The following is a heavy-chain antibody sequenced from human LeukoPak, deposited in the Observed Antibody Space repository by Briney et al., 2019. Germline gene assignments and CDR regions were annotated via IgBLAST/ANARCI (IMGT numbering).Heavy chain of an antibody. D-gene: IGHD2-21*02. Sequence: GESLKISCKGSGYIFTTYWISWVRQMPGKGLEWMGRIDPRDSYASYRPSFQGHVTISADKSISTAYLQWSSLKASDTAMYHCARFVTGAAYGMDVWGQGTTVTVSS. CDR3: ARFVTGAAYGMDV. J-gene: IGHJ6*02. CDR2: IDPRDSYA. V-gene: IGHV5-10-1*01. CDR1: GYIFTTYW.